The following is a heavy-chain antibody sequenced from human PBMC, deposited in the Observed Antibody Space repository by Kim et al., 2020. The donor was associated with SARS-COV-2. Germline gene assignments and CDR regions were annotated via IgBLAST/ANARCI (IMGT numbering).Heavy chain of an antibody. J-gene: IGHJ4*02. Sequence: GGSLRLSCAASGFTFSSYSMNWVRQAPGKGLEWVSYISSSSSTIYYADSVKGRFTISRDNAKNSLYLQMNSLRDEDTAVYYCAPHSYWGGDYPGDFDYWGQGTLVTVSS. D-gene: IGHD4-17*01. CDR2: ISSSSSTI. CDR1: GFTFSSYS. CDR3: APHSYWGGDYPGDFDY. V-gene: IGHV3-48*02.